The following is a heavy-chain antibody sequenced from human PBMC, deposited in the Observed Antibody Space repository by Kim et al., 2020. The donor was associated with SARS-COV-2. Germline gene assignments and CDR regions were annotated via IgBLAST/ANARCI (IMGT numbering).Heavy chain of an antibody. CDR3: AAAAGTGHWFDP. Sequence: SETLSLTCAVYGGSFSGYYWSWIRQPPGKGLEWIGEINHSGSTNYNPSLKSRVTISVDTSKNQFSLKLSSVTAADTAVYYCAAAAGTGHWFDPWGQGTLVTVSS. J-gene: IGHJ5*02. D-gene: IGHD6-13*01. CDR1: GGSFSGYY. CDR2: INHSGST. V-gene: IGHV4-34*01.